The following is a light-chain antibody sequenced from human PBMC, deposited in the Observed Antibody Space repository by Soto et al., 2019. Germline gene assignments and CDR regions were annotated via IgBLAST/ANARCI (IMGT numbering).Light chain of an antibody. Sequence: EIVLTQSPGTLSLSPGERATLSCRASPSVSSSYLAWYQQKPGQAPRLLIYGASSRATGIPDRFSCSGSGTDFTLTISGLEPEDFAVYSCQQYDSSPTFGGGTKVEIK. CDR3: QQYDSSPT. V-gene: IGKV3-20*01. J-gene: IGKJ4*01. CDR1: PSVSSSY. CDR2: GAS.